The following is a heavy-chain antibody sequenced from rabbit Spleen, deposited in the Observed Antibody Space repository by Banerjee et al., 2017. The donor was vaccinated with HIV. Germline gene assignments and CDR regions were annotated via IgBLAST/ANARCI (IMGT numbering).Heavy chain of an antibody. J-gene: IGHJ4*01. D-gene: IGHD6-1*01. CDR3: ARGDGGFGAYTYMAL. CDR2: IYGGSSGST. V-gene: IGHV1S45*01. CDR1: GFDFSRNYW. Sequence: QEQLEESGGDLVKPGGSLTLTCKASGFDFSRNYWMCWVRQAPGKGLEWMACIYGGSSGSTYYASWAKGRFTISKTSSTTVTLQMTSLTAADTATYFCARGDGGFGAYTYMALWGPGTLVTVS.